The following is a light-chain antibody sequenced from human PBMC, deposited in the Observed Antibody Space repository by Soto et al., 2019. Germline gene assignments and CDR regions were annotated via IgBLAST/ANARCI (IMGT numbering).Light chain of an antibody. J-gene: IGLJ1*01. V-gene: IGLV2-23*01. Sequence: QSVLTQPASVSGSPGQSITISCTGTSSDVGSYNLVSWYQQHPGKAPKLMIYEGSKRPSGVSNRFSGSKSGNTASLTISGPRAEDEADYYCCSYAGSSSWVFGTGTKVTVL. CDR3: CSYAGSSSWV. CDR2: EGS. CDR1: SSDVGSYNL.